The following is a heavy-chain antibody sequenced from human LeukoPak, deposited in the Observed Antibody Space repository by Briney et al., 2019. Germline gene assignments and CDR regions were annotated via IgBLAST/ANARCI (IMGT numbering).Heavy chain of an antibody. CDR3: ARPNYFDRSGYYAY. Sequence: GESLKISCKASGYNFTNYWIGWVRQMPGKGLEWVGIIYPDDSDTRYSPSFQGQVTISGDKSISTAYLQWSRLKASDTALYYCARPNYFDRSGYYAYWGQGTLVTVSS. CDR1: GYNFTNYW. D-gene: IGHD3-22*01. CDR2: IYPDDSDT. J-gene: IGHJ4*02. V-gene: IGHV5-51*01.